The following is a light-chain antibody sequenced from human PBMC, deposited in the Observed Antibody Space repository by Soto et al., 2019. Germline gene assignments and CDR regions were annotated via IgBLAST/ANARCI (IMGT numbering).Light chain of an antibody. V-gene: IGKV3-20*01. CDR3: HQYGSAPYT. CDR1: QSVSSSY. J-gene: IGKJ2*01. CDR2: GAS. Sequence: EIVLTQSPGTLSLSPGERATLSCRASQSVSSSYLAWYHQKPGQAPRLLIYGASSRATGIPDRFSGSGSGTNFTPPISRLEPEDFAVFYCHQYGSAPYTFGQGTKLEIK.